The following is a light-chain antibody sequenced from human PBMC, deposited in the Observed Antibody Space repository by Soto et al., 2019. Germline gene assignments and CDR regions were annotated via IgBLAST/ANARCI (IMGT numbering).Light chain of an antibody. CDR3: QQYDSSYT. V-gene: IGKV3-20*01. CDR2: GAS. J-gene: IGKJ2*01. CDR1: QSVSSNN. Sequence: EIVLTQSPGTLSSSPGERVTLSCRASQSVSSNNLAWYQQKPGQAPRLLISGASSRATGIPERFTGSGSGTDFTLSITRLEPEDFAVYYCQQYDSSYTFGQGTKLEIK.